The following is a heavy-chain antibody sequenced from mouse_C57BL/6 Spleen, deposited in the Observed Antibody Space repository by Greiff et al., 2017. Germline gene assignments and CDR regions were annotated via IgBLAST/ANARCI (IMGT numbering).Heavy chain of an antibody. Sequence: QVQLQQPGTELVKPGASVKLSCKASGYTFTSYWMHWVKQRPGQGLEWIGNINPSNGGTNYNEKFKSKATLTVDKSSSTSYMPLISLTSEDSAVYYCAIVSYGSPPWFAYWGQGTLVTVSA. V-gene: IGHV1-53*01. CDR1: GYTFTSYW. D-gene: IGHD1-1*01. CDR3: AIVSYGSPPWFAY. J-gene: IGHJ3*01. CDR2: INPSNGGT.